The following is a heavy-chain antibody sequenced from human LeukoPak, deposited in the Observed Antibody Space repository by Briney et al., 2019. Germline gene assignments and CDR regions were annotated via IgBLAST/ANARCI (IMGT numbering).Heavy chain of an antibody. D-gene: IGHD3-9*01. V-gene: IGHV3-11*03. CDR3: ARSTLYDILTEYYFDY. CDR2: ISSSSSYT. Sequence: KPGGSLRLSCVASGFTFSDYHMSWIRQAPGKGLEWVSYISSSSSYTNYADSVKGRFTISRDSAKNSLYLQMNSLRAKDTAVYYCARSTLYDILTEYYFDYWGQGTLVTVSS. J-gene: IGHJ4*02. CDR1: GFTFSDYH.